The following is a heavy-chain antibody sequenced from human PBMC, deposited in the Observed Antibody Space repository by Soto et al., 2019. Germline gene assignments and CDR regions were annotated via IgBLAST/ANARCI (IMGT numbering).Heavy chain of an antibody. CDR2: INHSGST. CDR3: AREAADY. V-gene: IGHV4-39*07. J-gene: IGHJ4*02. Sequence: SETLSLTCTVSGGSISSGDYYWSWIRQPPGKGLEWIGEINHSGSTNYNPSLKSRVTISVDTSKNQFSLKLSSVTAADTAVYYCAREAADYWGQGTLVTVSS. CDR1: GGSISSGDYY.